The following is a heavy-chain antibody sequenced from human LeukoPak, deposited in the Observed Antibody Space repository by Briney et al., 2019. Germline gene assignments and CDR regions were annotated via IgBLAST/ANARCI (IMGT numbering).Heavy chain of an antibody. CDR2: INPKSGGT. J-gene: IGHJ4*02. V-gene: IGHV1-2*07. CDR3: VRDPYSNGVCYLFDS. CDR1: GYTFTGYY. Sequence: ASVKVSCKASGYTFTGYYMHWVRQAPGQGLEWMGWINPKSGGTNSAHNFQGRVTMTRDTSISTVYMELTRLTSADTAVYFCVRDPYSNGVCYLFDSWGQGTLVTVSS. D-gene: IGHD2-8*01.